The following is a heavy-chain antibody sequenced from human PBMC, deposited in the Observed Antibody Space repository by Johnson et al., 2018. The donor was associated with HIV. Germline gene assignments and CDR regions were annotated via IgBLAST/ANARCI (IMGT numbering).Heavy chain of an antibody. J-gene: IGHJ3*02. Sequence: VHLVESGGGLIQPGGSLRLSCAASGFTVSSNYMSWVRQAPGKGLEWVSGINWNGVRTGYVDSMKGRFTISRDNAKNSLYLQMNSLRAEDTALYYCARGGLGYQNIHDPFDIWGQGTMVTVSS. CDR3: ARGGLGYQNIHDPFDI. D-gene: IGHD3-16*02. CDR2: INWNGVRT. CDR1: GFTVSSNY. V-gene: IGHV3-20*04.